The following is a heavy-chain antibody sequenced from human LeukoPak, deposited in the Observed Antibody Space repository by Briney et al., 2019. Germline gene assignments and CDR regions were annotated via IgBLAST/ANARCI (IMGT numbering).Heavy chain of an antibody. D-gene: IGHD3-22*01. CDR3: AKAYYDSSGYPSFLDDY. CDR1: GFTFSSYA. J-gene: IGHJ4*02. Sequence: GGSLRLSCAASGFTFSSYAMSWVRQAPGKGLEWVSAISGSGGSTYYADSVKGRFTISRDNSKNTLYLQMNSPRAEDTAVYYCAKAYYDSSGYPSFLDDYWGQGTLVTVSS. CDR2: ISGSGGST. V-gene: IGHV3-23*01.